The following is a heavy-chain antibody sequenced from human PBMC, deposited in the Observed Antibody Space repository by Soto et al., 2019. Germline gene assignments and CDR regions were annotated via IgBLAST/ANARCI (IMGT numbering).Heavy chain of an antibody. CDR3: VRDGSGNLYLNCFDP. CDR1: GFTFSSYS. CDR2: ISSHSSTL. D-gene: IGHD6-19*01. Sequence: GGSLRLSCAASGFTFSSYSMNWVRQAPGKGLEWISYISSHSSTLYYADSVKGRFTISRDNAGNSLYLQMNSLRDEDTAVYYCVRDGSGNLYLNCFDPWGQGTLVTVSS. V-gene: IGHV3-48*02. J-gene: IGHJ5*02.